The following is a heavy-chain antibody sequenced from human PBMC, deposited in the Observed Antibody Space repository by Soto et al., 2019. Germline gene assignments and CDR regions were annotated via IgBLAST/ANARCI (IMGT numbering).Heavy chain of an antibody. Sequence: GGSLRLSCAASGCTFSSYSMNWGRHAPGKGLEWVSFISSSSSYIYYSDSVMGRCTIFRDNATNTLYLQMKSLRAEDSGVYHCASLTFNSERYYPWGQGTLVTVSS. J-gene: IGHJ5*02. V-gene: IGHV3-21*01. CDR2: ISSSSSYI. D-gene: IGHD1-26*01. CDR1: GCTFSSYS. CDR3: ASLTFNSERYYP.